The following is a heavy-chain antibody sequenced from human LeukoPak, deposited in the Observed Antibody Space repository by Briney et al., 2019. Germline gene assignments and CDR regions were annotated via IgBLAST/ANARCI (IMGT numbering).Heavy chain of an antibody. CDR2: TYYRSNWYN. V-gene: IGHV6-1*01. Sequence: SQTLSLTCAISGDSVSSNSVAWNWIRQCPSRGLEWLGRTYYRSNWYNDYGVSVKSRITINPDTSKNQFSLQLNSVTPEDTAVYYCTREYPGRGFDYWGQGTLVTVSS. J-gene: IGHJ4*02. D-gene: IGHD2-2*02. CDR1: GDSVSSNSVA. CDR3: TREYPGRGFDY.